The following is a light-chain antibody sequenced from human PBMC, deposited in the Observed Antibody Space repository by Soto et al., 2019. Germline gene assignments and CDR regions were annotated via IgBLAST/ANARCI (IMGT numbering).Light chain of an antibody. CDR3: QQRSDWPWT. CDR1: QSIDRY. J-gene: IGKJ1*01. Sequence: VLTQSPVTLSLSPGNRATLSCRASQSIDRYLAWYQQKPGQAPRLLIHDASNRATGIPARFSGSGSGTDFSLTISSLELEDFAVYYCQQRSDWPWTFGQGTKGDTK. CDR2: DAS. V-gene: IGKV3-11*01.